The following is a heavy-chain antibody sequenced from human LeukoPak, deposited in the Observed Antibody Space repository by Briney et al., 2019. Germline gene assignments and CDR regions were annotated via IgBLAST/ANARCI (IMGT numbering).Heavy chain of an antibody. V-gene: IGHV1-8*01. D-gene: IGHD6-13*01. J-gene: IGHJ6*03. CDR1: GYTFTSYD. Sequence: ASVKVSCKASGYTFTSYDINWVRQATGQGLEWMGWMNPNSGNTGYAQKFQGRVTMTRNTSISTVYMELSSLRSEDTAVYYCARDSAAPGNYYMDVWGKGTTVTVSS. CDR2: MNPNSGNT. CDR3: ARDSAAPGNYYMDV.